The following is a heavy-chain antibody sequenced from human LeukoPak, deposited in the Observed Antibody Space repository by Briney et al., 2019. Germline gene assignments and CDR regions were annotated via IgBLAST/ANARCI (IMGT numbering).Heavy chain of an antibody. D-gene: IGHD3-16*02. J-gene: IGHJ4*02. Sequence: GGSLRLSCAASGFTFSSYSMNWVRQAPGKGLEWVSSISSSSSYIYYADSVKGRFTISRDNAKNSLYLQMNSLRAEDTAVYYCARDGMITCGGVIVQGYYFDYWGQGTLVTVSS. CDR3: ARDGMITCGGVIVQGYYFDY. CDR2: ISSSSSYI. CDR1: GFTFSSYS. V-gene: IGHV3-21*01.